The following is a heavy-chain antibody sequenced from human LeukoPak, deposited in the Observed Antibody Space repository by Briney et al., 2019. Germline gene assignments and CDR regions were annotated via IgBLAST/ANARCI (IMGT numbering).Heavy chain of an antibody. CDR3: ARVEEWLVEPFDY. D-gene: IGHD6-19*01. CDR2: INPNSGGT. CDR1: GYPFTGYY. Sequence: ASVKVSCTASGYPFTGYYMHWVRQAPGQGLEWMGWINPNSGGTNYAQKFQGRVTMTRDTSISTAYMELSRLRSDDTAVYYCARVEEWLVEPFDYWGQGTLVTVSS. J-gene: IGHJ4*02. V-gene: IGHV1-2*02.